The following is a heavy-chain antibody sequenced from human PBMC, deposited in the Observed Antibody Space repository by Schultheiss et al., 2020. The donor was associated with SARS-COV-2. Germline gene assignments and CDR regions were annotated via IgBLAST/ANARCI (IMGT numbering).Heavy chain of an antibody. J-gene: IGHJ3*02. CDR1: GFTFSSYG. V-gene: IGHV3-66*01. CDR3: ARMGELAYCGGDCYYGAFDI. D-gene: IGHD2-21*02. Sequence: GGSLRLSCAASGFTFSSYGMHWVRQAPGKGLEWVSVIYSGGSTYYADSVKGRFTISRDNSKNTLYLQMNSLRAEDTAVYYCARMGELAYCGGDCYYGAFDIWGQGTMVTVSS. CDR2: IYSGGST.